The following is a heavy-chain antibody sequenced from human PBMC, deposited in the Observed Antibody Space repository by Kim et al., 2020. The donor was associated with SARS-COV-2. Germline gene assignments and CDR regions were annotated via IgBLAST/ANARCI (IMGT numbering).Heavy chain of an antibody. J-gene: IGHJ4*01. CDR3: ARDSARELFPFDY. CDR2: ISSSSSYI. D-gene: IGHD3-10*01. V-gene: IGHV3-21*01. Sequence: GGSLRLSCAASGFTFSSYSMNWVRQAPGKGLEWVSSISSSSSYIYYADSVKGRFTISRDNAKNSLYLQMNSLRAEDTAVYYCARDSARELFPFDYCGHGTLVTVSS. CDR1: GFTFSSYS.